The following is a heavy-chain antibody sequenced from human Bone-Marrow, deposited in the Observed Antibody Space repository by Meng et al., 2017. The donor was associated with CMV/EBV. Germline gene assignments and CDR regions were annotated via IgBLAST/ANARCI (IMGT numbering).Heavy chain of an antibody. CDR2: IYYSGST. CDR1: GSSISSSSYY. V-gene: IGHV4-39*07. D-gene: IGHD3-3*01. J-gene: IGHJ6*02. Sequence: SENLSLSCTFTGSSISSSSYYWGWIRQPPGKGLEWIGSIYYSGSTYYNPSLKSRVTISVDTSKNQFSLKLSSVTAADTAVYYCARDIGVGFLSYYYYGMDVWGQGTTVTVSS. CDR3: ARDIGVGFLSYYYYGMDV.